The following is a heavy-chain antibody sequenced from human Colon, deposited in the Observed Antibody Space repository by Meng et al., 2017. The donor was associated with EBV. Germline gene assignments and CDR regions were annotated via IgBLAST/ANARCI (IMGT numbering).Heavy chain of an antibody. Sequence: QQQGSGPGVVKPSGTLALTCAVSGGSISSNNWWSWVRQPPGKGLEWIGEIFHSGSTKHNPSLKSRVTMSMDKSKNQFSLRLSSVTAADTAVYYCASSDYYGSGSYYPWGQGTLVTVSS. J-gene: IGHJ5*02. V-gene: IGHV4-4*02. D-gene: IGHD3-10*01. CDR3: ASSDYYGSGSYYP. CDR1: GGSISSNNW. CDR2: IFHSGST.